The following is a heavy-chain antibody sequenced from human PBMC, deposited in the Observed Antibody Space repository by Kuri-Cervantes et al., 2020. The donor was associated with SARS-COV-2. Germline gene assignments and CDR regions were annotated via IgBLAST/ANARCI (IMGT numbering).Heavy chain of an antibody. Sequence: SETLSRTCAVSGGSISSSNWCTWVRQPPGKGLEWIGYIYYSGSTYYNPSLKSRVTISVDTSKNQFSLKLSSVTATDTAVYYCAKGWGGYCSSTSCYYYYYGMDVWGQGTTVTVSS. J-gene: IGHJ6*02. CDR3: AKGWGGYCSSTSCYYYYYGMDV. CDR1: GGSISSSNW. CDR2: IYYSGST. V-gene: IGHV4-30-4*01. D-gene: IGHD2-2*01.